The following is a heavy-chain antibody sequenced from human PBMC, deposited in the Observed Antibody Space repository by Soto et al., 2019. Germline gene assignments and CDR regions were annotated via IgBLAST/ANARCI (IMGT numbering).Heavy chain of an antibody. J-gene: IGHJ2*01. Sequence: TLSLTCTVSDGSISSYYWSWIRQPPGKRLEWIGCIYVSGSTYYNPSLKSRVTMSVDTSKNQVSLKLTSVTAADTAVYYCARPPRPWEPAWAAFDLWGRGTLVTVSS. V-gene: IGHV4-4*07. CDR2: IYVSGST. D-gene: IGHD1-26*01. CDR1: DGSISSYY. CDR3: ARPPRPWEPAWAAFDL.